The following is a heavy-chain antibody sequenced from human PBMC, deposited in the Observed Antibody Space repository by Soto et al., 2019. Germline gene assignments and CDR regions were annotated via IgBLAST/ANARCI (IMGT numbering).Heavy chain of an antibody. J-gene: IGHJ4*02. CDR2: ISGGGSLI. CDR1: GFTFSSYS. V-gene: IGHV3-48*01. Sequence: EVQLVESGGGLVQPGGSLRLSCAASGFTFSSYSMSWVRQTPGKGLEWVSHISGGGSLIYYADSVKGRFTISRDNAENSLYLQMNSLRAEDTAVYYCATRSRGYSGYVKYWGQGTVVTVSS. CDR3: ATRSRGYSGYVKY. D-gene: IGHD5-12*01.